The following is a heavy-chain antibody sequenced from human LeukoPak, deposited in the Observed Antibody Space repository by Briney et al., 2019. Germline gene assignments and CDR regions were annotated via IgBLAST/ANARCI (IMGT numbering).Heavy chain of an antibody. CDR1: GFTFSSYA. CDR2: ISGSGGST. D-gene: IGHD6-19*01. Sequence: GGSLRLSCAASGFTFSSYAMSWVRQAPGKGLEWVSAISGSGGSTYYADSVKGRFTISRDNSKHTLYLQMNSVRAEDTAVYYCAKGFNGRAVAGTVDYWGQGTLVTVSS. CDR3: AKGFNGRAVAGTVDY. V-gene: IGHV3-23*01. J-gene: IGHJ4*02.